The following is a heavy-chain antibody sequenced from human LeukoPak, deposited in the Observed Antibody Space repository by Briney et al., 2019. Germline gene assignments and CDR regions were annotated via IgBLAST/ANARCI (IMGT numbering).Heavy chain of an antibody. V-gene: IGHV3-53*01. J-gene: IGHJ3*02. CDR2: IYNDGST. D-gene: IGHD2/OR15-2a*01. Sequence: GGSLRLSCAASGLXVSSSYMSWVRQAPGEGLEWVSIIYNDGSTYYADSMKGRFTISRDNSKNTLYLQVNSLRAEDTAMYYCARNILFAFDIWGQGTMVTVSS. CDR3: ARNILFAFDI. CDR1: GLXVSSSY.